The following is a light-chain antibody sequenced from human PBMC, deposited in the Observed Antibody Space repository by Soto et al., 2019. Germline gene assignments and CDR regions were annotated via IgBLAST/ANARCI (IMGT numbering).Light chain of an antibody. Sequence: QSVLTQPASVSGSPGQSITISCTGTNSDVGGYDSVSWYQQRPGKAPTLLIYDVINRPSGVSFRFSGSKSGNTASLTISGLQAEDEAEYYCSSYTRSSISVFGTGTKVNVL. CDR2: DVI. J-gene: IGLJ1*01. V-gene: IGLV2-14*01. CDR1: NSDVGGYDS. CDR3: SSYTRSSISV.